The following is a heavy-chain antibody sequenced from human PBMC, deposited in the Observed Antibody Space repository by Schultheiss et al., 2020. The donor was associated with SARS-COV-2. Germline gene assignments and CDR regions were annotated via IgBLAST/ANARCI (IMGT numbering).Heavy chain of an antibody. J-gene: IGHJ5*02. CDR3: AKDQRVVGVPAPATWFDP. CDR2: ISGSGGST. CDR1: GFTFSSYA. V-gene: IGHV3-23*01. Sequence: GGSLRLSCAASGFTFSSYAMSWVRQAPGKGLEWVSAISGSGGSTYYADSVKGRFTISRDNSKNTLYLQMNSLRAEDTAVYYCAKDQRVVGVPAPATWFDPWGQGTLVTVSS. D-gene: IGHD2-2*01.